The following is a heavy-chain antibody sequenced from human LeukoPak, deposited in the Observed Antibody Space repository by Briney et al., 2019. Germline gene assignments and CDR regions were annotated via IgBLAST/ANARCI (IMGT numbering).Heavy chain of an antibody. D-gene: IGHD2-8*01. CDR3: AKDLRYCTTSLCYYSGMDV. Sequence: PGGSLRLSCAASGFTFSSYAMNWVRQAPGKGLEWVSGIGTSGGDTYYADSVKGRFTISRDESKNTLYLQMNSLRGEDTAVYYCAKDLRYCTTSLCYYSGMDVWGQGTTVTVSS. J-gene: IGHJ6*01. V-gene: IGHV3-23*01. CDR1: GFTFSSYA. CDR2: IGTSGGDT.